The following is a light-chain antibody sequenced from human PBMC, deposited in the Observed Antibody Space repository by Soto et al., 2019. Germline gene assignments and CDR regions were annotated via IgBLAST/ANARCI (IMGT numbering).Light chain of an antibody. Sequence: EIVLTQSPGTLSLSPGERATLSCLSSQSVSHNYLAWYQQKPGQAPRLLIYGASNRTTGIPDRFSGRGSGTDFTLTISRLEPEDFAVYYCKQYGSSGTFGQGTNVEIK. J-gene: IGKJ1*01. CDR3: KQYGSSGT. CDR1: QSVSHNY. CDR2: GAS. V-gene: IGKV3-20*01.